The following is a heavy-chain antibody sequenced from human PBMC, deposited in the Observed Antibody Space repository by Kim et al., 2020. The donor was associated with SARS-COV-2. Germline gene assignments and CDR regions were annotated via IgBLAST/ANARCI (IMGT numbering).Heavy chain of an antibody. Sequence: GESLKISCKGSGYRFTSYWIGWVRQMPGKGLEWMGIIYPGDSDTRYSPSFQGQVTISADKSISTAYLQWSSLKASDTAMYYCARHYCSGGSCYYWYFDLWGRGTLVTVSS. J-gene: IGHJ2*01. CDR3: ARHYCSGGSCYYWYFDL. V-gene: IGHV5-51*01. CDR2: IYPGDSDT. D-gene: IGHD2-15*01. CDR1: GYRFTSYW.